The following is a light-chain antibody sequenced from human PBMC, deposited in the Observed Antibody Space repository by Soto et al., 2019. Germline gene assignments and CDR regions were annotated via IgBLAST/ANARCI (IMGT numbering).Light chain of an antibody. CDR1: QDISTW. V-gene: IGKV1D-16*01. CDR3: QQYYSYPIT. Sequence: DIKMNQAPASVSASVGDRVTTTCRASQDISTWLAWYQQKPGKAPKSLIYTVSTLQSGVPSRFSGSGSGTEFSLTISSLQPGDFATYYCQQYYSYPITFCQGTRLEIK. CDR2: TVS. J-gene: IGKJ5*01.